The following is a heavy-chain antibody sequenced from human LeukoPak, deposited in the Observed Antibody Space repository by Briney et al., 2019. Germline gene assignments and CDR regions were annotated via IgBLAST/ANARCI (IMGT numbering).Heavy chain of an antibody. Sequence: ASVNVSCKASGYTFTGYYMHWVRQAPGQGLEWMGWINPNSGGTNYAQKFQGRVNMTRDTSISTAYMELSRLRSDDTAVYYRARGRLRSSGRFDYWGQGTLVTVSS. CDR1: GYTFTGYY. J-gene: IGHJ4*02. CDR2: INPNSGGT. D-gene: IGHD5-12*01. CDR3: ARGRLRSSGRFDY. V-gene: IGHV1-2*02.